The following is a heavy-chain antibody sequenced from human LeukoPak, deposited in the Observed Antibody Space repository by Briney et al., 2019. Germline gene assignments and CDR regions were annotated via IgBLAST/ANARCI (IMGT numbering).Heavy chain of an antibody. CDR2: ISGSGGST. D-gene: IGHD3-9*01. V-gene: IGHV3-23*01. Sequence: GGSLRLSCAASAFTFSSYGMSWVRQAPGKGLEWVSAISGSGGSTYYADSVKGRFTISRDNSKNTLYLQMNSLRAEDTALYYCARADGGSGYYDILTGYYDYYYYYYMDVWGKGTTVTVSS. CDR1: AFTFSSYG. J-gene: IGHJ6*03. CDR3: ARADGGSGYYDILTGYYDYYYYYYMDV.